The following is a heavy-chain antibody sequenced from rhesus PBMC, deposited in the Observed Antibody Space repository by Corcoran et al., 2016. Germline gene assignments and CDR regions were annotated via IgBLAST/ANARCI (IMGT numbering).Heavy chain of an antibody. J-gene: IGHJ4*01. CDR1: GYTFTDYY. CDR2: INPYNSNT. V-gene: IGHV1S2*01. Sequence: QVQLVQSGAEVKKPGSSVKVSCKASGYTFTDYYMHWVRQAPRQGHEWMGWINPYNSNTKYAQKFQGRVTMTRDTSTSTAYMELSSLRSEDTAVYYCARENNIWTGFSYWGQGVLVTVSS. D-gene: IGHD3-3*01. CDR3: ARENNIWTGFSY.